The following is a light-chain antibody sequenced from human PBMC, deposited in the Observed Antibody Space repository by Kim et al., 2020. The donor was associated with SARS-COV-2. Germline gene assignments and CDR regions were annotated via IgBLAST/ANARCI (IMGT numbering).Light chain of an antibody. J-gene: IGLJ2*01. V-gene: IGLV3-1*01. CDR1: KLGDKY. Sequence: SVTPGQTASITCSGDKLGDKYACWYQLKPGQSPVLVINQDTRLPSGIPARFSGSNSGNTATLTISGTQAMDEANYYCQAWERSTGGFGGGTQLTVL. CDR2: QDT. CDR3: QAWERSTGG.